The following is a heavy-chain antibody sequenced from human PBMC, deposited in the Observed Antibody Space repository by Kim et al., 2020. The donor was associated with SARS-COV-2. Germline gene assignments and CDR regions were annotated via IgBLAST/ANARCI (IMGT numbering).Heavy chain of an antibody. CDR2: IYYSGST. CDR1: GGSISSYY. CDR3: ARMIAVAGTGVWFDP. D-gene: IGHD6-19*01. V-gene: IGHV4-59*01. J-gene: IGHJ5*02. Sequence: SETLSLTCTVSGGSISSYYWSWIRQPPGKGLEWIGYIYYSGSTNYNPSLKSRVTISVDTSKNQFSLKLSSVTAADTAVYYCARMIAVAGTGVWFDPWGQGTLVTVSS.